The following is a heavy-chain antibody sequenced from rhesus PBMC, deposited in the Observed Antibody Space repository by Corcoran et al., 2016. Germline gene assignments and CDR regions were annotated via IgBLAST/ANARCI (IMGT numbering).Heavy chain of an antibody. J-gene: IGHJ4*01. V-gene: IGHV3-78*01. CDR3: ARGADSSGSYYFDY. Sequence: EVQLVESGGGVVQPGGSLRLSCAASGFTFDDYAVGWVRQAPGKGLEWVADISWNSSSTGYADSVKGRFTISRDNAKNSLYLQMNRLRAEDTALYYCARGADSSGSYYFDYWGQGVLVTVSS. CDR1: GFTFDDYA. D-gene: IGHD6-31*01. CDR2: ISWNSSST.